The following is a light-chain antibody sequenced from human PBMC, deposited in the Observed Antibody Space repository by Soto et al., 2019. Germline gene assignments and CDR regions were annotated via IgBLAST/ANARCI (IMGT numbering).Light chain of an antibody. CDR2: DVS. CDR1: SSDVGGYSY. J-gene: IGLJ1*01. CDR3: ASYTTSSTYV. V-gene: IGLV2-14*01. Sequence: QSALAQPASASGSPGQSIAISCTGTSSDVGGYSYVSWYQQQPGKAPKLVISDVSNRASGVSDRFSGSESGNTASLTISGLQTEDEADYYCASYTTSSTYVFGTGTKVTVL.